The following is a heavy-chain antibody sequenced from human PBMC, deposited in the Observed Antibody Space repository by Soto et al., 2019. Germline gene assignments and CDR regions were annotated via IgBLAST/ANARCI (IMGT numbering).Heavy chain of an antibody. V-gene: IGHV3-33*01. D-gene: IGHD2-15*01. CDR3: ASEYCSGGSCYYYGMDV. CDR2: IWNEGSNK. CDR1: GFTFSSYG. Sequence: QVQLVESGGGVVQPGRSLRLSCAASGFTFSSYGMHWVRQAPGKGLEWVAVIWNEGSNKYYADSVKGRFTISRDNSKNTLYLQMNSLRAEDTAVYYCASEYCSGGSCYYYGMDVWGQGTTVTVSS. J-gene: IGHJ6*02.